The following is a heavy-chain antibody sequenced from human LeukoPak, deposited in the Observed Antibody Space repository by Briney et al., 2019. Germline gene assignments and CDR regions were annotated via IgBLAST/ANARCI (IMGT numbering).Heavy chain of an antibody. V-gene: IGHV3-7*01. Sequence: GGSLRLSCAASGFTFSSYWMSWVRQAPGKGLEWVANIRQDGSEKYYVDSVKGRFTISRDNAKNSLYLQMNSLRAEDTAVYYCARVSPNTLTTLQYFDYCGQGTLVTVSS. CDR2: IRQDGSEK. J-gene: IGHJ4*02. D-gene: IGHD4-17*01. CDR3: ARVSPNTLTTLQYFDY. CDR1: GFTFSSYW.